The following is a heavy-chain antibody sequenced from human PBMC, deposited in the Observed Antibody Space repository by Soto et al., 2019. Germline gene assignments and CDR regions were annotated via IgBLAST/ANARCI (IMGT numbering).Heavy chain of an antibody. CDR3: ARDQGGMDV. J-gene: IGHJ6*02. CDR2: IYYSGST. CDR1: GGSISSDY. Sequence: QVQLQESGPGLVKPSETLSLTCTVSGGSISSDYWSWIRQPPGKGLEWIGYIYYSGSTNYNPSLKSRVTISVDTSKNQFSLKLSSVTAADTAVYYCARDQGGMDVWGQGTTVTVSS. V-gene: IGHV4-59*01.